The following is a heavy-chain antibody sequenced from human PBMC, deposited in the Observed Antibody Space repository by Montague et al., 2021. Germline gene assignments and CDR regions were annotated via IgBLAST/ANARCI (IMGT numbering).Heavy chain of an antibody. CDR1: RSSINSDYY. V-gene: IGHV4-38-2*02. CDR3: ARERDRYYYMDI. J-gene: IGHJ6*03. Sequence: SETLSLTCTVSRSSINSDYYWGWIRQPPGKGLECMGIVSHGGTTYYNPPLKSRVTISVDTSNNHFSLKLCSATAADTAMYYCARERDRYYYMDIWGKGTTITVSS. CDR2: VSHGGTT.